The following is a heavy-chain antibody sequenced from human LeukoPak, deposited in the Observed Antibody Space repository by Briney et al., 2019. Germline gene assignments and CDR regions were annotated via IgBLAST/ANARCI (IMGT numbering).Heavy chain of an antibody. CDR1: GFTFSSYS. V-gene: IGHV3-21*01. Sequence: GGSLRLSCAASGFTFSSYSMNWVRQAPGKGLEWVSSISSSSSYIYYADSVKGRFTISRDNAKNSLYLQMSSLRAEDTAVYYCARVDSLEMATIEGAFDIWGQGTMVTVSS. J-gene: IGHJ3*02. CDR3: ARVDSLEMATIEGAFDI. D-gene: IGHD5-24*01. CDR2: ISSSSSYI.